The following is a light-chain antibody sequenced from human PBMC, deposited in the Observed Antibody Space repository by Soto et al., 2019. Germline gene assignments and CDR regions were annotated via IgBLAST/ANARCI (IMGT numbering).Light chain of an antibody. CDR3: QLRRT. V-gene: IGKV3-20*01. Sequence: EIVLTQSPGTLSLSPGERVTLSCRASQSVSSSYLAWYQQKPGQAPRLLIYGASSRATGIPDRFSGSGSGTDFTLTISRLEPEDFAVYYCQLRRTFDQGTKVDIK. J-gene: IGKJ1*01. CDR2: GAS. CDR1: QSVSSSY.